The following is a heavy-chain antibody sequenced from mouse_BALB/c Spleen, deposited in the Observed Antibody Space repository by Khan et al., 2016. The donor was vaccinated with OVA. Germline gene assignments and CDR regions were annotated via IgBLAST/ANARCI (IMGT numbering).Heavy chain of an antibody. Sequence: EVQLQESGPGLVKPSQSLSLTCTVTGYSITSNYAWNWIRQFPGNKLEWMGYISYSGTTSYNPSLKSRISVTRDTSKNQFFLQLNSVTTDDTATYYCARENYYGYAMDYWGQGTSVTVSS. V-gene: IGHV3-2*02. CDR1: GYSITSNYA. J-gene: IGHJ4*01. D-gene: IGHD1-1*01. CDR2: ISYSGTT. CDR3: ARENYYGYAMDY.